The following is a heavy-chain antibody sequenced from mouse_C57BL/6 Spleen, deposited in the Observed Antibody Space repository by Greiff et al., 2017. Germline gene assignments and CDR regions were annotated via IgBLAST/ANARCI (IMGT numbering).Heavy chain of an antibody. CDR1: GYTFTSYW. J-gene: IGHJ3*01. V-gene: IGHV1-59*01. CDR2: IDPSDSYT. CDR3: ARETGTSFAY. Sequence: VKLQQPGAELVRPGTSVKLSCKASGYTFTSYWMHWVKQRPGQGLEWIGVIDPSDSYTNYNQKFKGKATLTVDTSSSTAYMQLSSLTSEDSAVYYCARETGTSFAYWGQGTLVTVSA. D-gene: IGHD4-1*01.